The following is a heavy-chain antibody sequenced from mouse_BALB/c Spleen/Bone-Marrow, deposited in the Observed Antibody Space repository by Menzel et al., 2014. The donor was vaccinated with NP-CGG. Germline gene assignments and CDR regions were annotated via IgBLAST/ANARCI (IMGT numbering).Heavy chain of an antibody. CDR2: IDPETGGT. Sequence: VQLQQSGAELVRPGASVTPSCKASGYTFTDYEMHWVKQTPVHGLEWIGAIDPETGGTAYNQKFKGKATLTADKSSSTAYMELRSLTSEDSAVYYCTRSETGPFAYWGQGTLATVSA. CDR1: GYTFTDYE. CDR3: TRSETGPFAY. V-gene: IGHV1-15*01. J-gene: IGHJ3*01. D-gene: IGHD4-1*01.